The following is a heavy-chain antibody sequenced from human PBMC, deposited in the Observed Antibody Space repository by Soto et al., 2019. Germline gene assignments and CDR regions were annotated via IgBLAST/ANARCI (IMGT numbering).Heavy chain of an antibody. CDR3: ARDSRVAVAGYKYDYYGMDV. CDR1: GFTFSSYW. J-gene: IGHJ6*02. Sequence: MRLSCAASGFTFSSYWMSWVRQAPGKGLEWVANIKQDGSEKYYVDSVKGRFTISRDNAKNSLYLQMNSLRAEDTAVYYCARDSRVAVAGYKYDYYGMDVWGQGTTVTVSS. D-gene: IGHD6-19*01. V-gene: IGHV3-7*01. CDR2: IKQDGSEK.